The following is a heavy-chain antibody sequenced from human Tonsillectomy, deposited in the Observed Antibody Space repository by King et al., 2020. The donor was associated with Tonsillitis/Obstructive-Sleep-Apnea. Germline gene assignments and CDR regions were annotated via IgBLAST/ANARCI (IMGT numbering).Heavy chain of an antibody. CDR3: ANYDVRMRGFDI. V-gene: IGHV1-18*01. J-gene: IGHJ3*02. Sequence: QLVQSGAEVKKPGASVKVSCKASGYTFTSFGITWVRQAPGQGLEWMGWLSTYNGNTNCTQKLQGRVTMTTDTSTSTSYMELRSLRSDDTAVYYCANYDVRMRGFDIWGQGTMVTVSS. CDR1: GYTFTSFG. CDR2: LSTYNGNT. D-gene: IGHD4-17*01.